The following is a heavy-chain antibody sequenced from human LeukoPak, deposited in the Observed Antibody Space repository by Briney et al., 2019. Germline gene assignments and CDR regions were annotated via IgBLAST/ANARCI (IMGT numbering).Heavy chain of an antibody. CDR1: GFTFSSYA. CDR2: ISASGGYT. V-gene: IGHV3-23*01. Sequence: GGSLRLSCAASGFTFSSYAMSWVRQAPGKGLEWVSGISASGGYTYYADSVKGRFTISRDNSKNTLYLQMNSLRAEDTALFYCAKGDYILNYWGQGTLATVSS. CDR3: AKGDYILNY. D-gene: IGHD4-11*01. J-gene: IGHJ4*02.